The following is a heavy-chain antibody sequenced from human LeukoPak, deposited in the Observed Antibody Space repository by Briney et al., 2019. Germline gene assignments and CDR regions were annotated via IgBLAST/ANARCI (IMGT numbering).Heavy chain of an antibody. D-gene: IGHD6-13*01. CDR3: ARDRYSSMWSVFEY. CDR1: GFIFSTYY. Sequence: GGSLRLSCAASGFIFSTYYINWGRQALGKGLEWVSSISSSGTYKYYADSVKGRFTNSRDNSRNTLYLQMDSLSAEDTAVYYCARDRYSSMWSVFEYWGQGALVTVSS. V-gene: IGHV3-21*01. CDR2: ISSSGTYK. J-gene: IGHJ4*02.